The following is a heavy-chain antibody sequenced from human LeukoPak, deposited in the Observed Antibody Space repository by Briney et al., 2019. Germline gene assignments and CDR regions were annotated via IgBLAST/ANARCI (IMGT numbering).Heavy chain of an antibody. CDR3: TGGAGWLTDY. V-gene: IGHV3-74*01. D-gene: IGHD6-19*01. CDR1: GFTFSSYW. J-gene: IGHJ4*02. CDR2: INSDGSSS. Sequence: PGGSLRLSCAASGFTFSSYWMHWVRQGPGKGLVWVSHINSDGSSSSYADSVKGRFTISRDNAKNTLYLQMNSLRAEDTAVYYCTGGAGWLTDYWGQGTLVTVSS.